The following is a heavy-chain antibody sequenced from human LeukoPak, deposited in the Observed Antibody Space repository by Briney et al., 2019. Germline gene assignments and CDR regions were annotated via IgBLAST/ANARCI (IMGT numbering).Heavy chain of an antibody. J-gene: IGHJ6*03. CDR1: GGSISSYY. CDR3: ARERRDGTYYYMDV. CDR2: IYTSGST. V-gene: IGHV4-4*07. D-gene: IGHD5-24*01. Sequence: SETLSLTCTVSGGSISSYYWSWLRQPAGKGLEWIRRIYTSGSTNYNPSLKSRVTMSVDTSKNQFSLKLSSVTAADTAVYYCARERRDGTYYYMDVWGKGTTVTVSS.